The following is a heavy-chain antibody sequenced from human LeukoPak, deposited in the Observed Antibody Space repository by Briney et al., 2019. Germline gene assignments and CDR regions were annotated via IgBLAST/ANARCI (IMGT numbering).Heavy chain of an antibody. CDR3: ARVEDYYDSSGYPS. Sequence: ASVKVSCKPSGYTFASSGISWVRQAPGQGLEWMGWISASNGNTNYAQNLQGRVTMTTDTSTGTAYMELRSLRSDDTAVYYCARVEDYYDSSGYPSWGQGTLVTVSS. V-gene: IGHV1-18*01. J-gene: IGHJ5*02. D-gene: IGHD3-22*01. CDR1: GYTFASSG. CDR2: ISASNGNT.